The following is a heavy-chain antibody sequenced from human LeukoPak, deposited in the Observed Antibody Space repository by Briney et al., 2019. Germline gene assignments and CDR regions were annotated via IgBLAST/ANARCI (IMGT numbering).Heavy chain of an antibody. D-gene: IGHD5-24*01. CDR3: ARGDGYESPPAFDY. CDR2: IYSGGST. V-gene: IGHV3-66*01. CDR1: GFTVSSNY. Sequence: PGGSLRLSCAASGFTVSSNYMSWVRQAPGKGLEWVSVIYSGGSTYYADSVKGRFTISRDNSKNALYLQMNSLRAEDTAVYYCARGDGYESPPAFDYWGQGTLVTVSS. J-gene: IGHJ4*02.